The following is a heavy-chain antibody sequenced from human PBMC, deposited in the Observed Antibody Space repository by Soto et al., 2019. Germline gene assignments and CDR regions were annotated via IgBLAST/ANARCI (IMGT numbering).Heavy chain of an antibody. CDR2: TYYRSKWYN. J-gene: IGHJ5*02. V-gene: IGHV6-1*01. D-gene: IGHD6-6*01. CDR1: GDSVSSNSAA. CDR3: ARTLSSSAENWFDP. Sequence: SQTLSLTCAISGDSVSSNSAAWNWLRQSPSRGLEWLGRTYYRSKWYNDYAVSVKSRITINPDTSKNQFSLQLNSVTPEDTAVYFCARTLSSSAENWFDPWGQGTLVTVSS.